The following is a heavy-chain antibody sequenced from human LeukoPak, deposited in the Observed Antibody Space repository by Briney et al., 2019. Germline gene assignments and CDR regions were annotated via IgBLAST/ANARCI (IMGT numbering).Heavy chain of an antibody. J-gene: IGHJ5*02. Sequence: GRSLRLSCAASGFTFSSYGMHWVRQAPGKGLEWVAVIWYDGSNKYYADSVKGRFTISRDNSKNTLYLQMNSLRAEDTAVYYWARELYGDYSNWFDPWGQGTLVTVSS. CDR2: IWYDGSNK. CDR3: ARELYGDYSNWFDP. V-gene: IGHV3-33*01. D-gene: IGHD4-17*01. CDR1: GFTFSSYG.